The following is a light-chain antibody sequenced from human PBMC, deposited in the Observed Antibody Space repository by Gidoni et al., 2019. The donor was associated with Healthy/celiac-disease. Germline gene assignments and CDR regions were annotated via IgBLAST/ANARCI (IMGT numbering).Light chain of an antibody. CDR1: SSDVGSYNL. Sequence: QSALPQPASVSGSPGQSITISCTGTSSDVGSYNLVSWYQQHPGKAPKLMIYEGSKRPSGVSNRFSGSKSGNTASLTISGLQAEDEADYYCSSYAGSSTFVVFGGGTKLTVL. CDR2: EGS. CDR3: SSYAGSSTFVV. J-gene: IGLJ2*01. V-gene: IGLV2-23*01.